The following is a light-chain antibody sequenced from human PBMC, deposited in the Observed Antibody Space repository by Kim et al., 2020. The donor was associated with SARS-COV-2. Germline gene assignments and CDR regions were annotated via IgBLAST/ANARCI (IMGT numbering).Light chain of an antibody. CDR3: QHYGSSPT. J-gene: IGKJ1*01. CDR2: GAS. V-gene: IGKV3-20*01. Sequence: SSTGEQSSLACLSRQSVSNNFLASYQQNPAHPPRLLIYGASSRATGIPDRFSGSGSVTDFTLTISRLEPEDFAVYYCQHYGSSPTFGQGTKVDIK. CDR1: QSVSNNF.